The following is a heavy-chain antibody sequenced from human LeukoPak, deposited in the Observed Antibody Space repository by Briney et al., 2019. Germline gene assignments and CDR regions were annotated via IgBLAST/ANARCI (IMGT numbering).Heavy chain of an antibody. CDR1: GDSVSSNSAA. Sequence: SQTLSLTCAISGDSVSSNSAAWNWIRQSPSRGLEWLGGPYSRSKWYNDYAVSVKSRITINPDTSKNQFSLQLNSVTPEDTAVYYCARDQSEGYSGYDHYYYGMDVWGQGTTVTVSS. CDR2: PYSRSKWYN. CDR3: ARDQSEGYSGYDHYYYGMDV. D-gene: IGHD5-12*01. V-gene: IGHV6-1*01. J-gene: IGHJ6*02.